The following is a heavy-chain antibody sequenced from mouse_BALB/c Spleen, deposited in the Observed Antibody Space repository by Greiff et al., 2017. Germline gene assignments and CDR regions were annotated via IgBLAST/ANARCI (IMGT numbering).Heavy chain of an antibody. Sequence: EVKLVESGGGLVKLGGSLKLSCAASGFTFSSYYMSWVRQTPEKRLELVAAINSNGGSTYYPDTVKGRFTISRDNAKNTLYLQMSSLKSEDTALYYCARELTGTKAMDYWGQGTSVTVSS. CDR1: GFTFSSYY. D-gene: IGHD4-1*01. J-gene: IGHJ4*01. CDR3: ARELTGTKAMDY. CDR2: INSNGGST. V-gene: IGHV5-6-2*01.